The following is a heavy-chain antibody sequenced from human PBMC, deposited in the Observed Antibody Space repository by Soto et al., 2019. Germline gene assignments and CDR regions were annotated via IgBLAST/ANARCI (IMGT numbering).Heavy chain of an antibody. Sequence: SETLSLTCTVSSGSLSSGGYYWNWIRQHPVKGLEWIGYIYFTGITYSTPSLKSRVTLSVDTSKSQFSLELRSVTAADTAIYYCAIAPPYHKVNLFDRWGTGFLVT. D-gene: IGHD2-2*01. J-gene: IGHJ5*02. CDR1: SGSLSSGGYY. CDR3: AIAPPYHKVNLFDR. V-gene: IGHV4-31*03. CDR2: IYFTGIT.